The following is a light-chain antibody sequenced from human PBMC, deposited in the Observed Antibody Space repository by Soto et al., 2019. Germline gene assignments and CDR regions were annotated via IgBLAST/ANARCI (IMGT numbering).Light chain of an antibody. CDR3: QTWGTGNVV. CDR1: SGHSSYA. Sequence: QPVLTQSPSGSTSLGASVKLTCTLSSGHSSYAIAWHQQQPEKGPRYLMKLNSDGSHSKGDGIPDRFSGSSSGAERYLTISSLQSEDEADYYCQTWGTGNVVFGGGTKLTFL. V-gene: IGLV4-69*01. CDR2: LNSDGSH. J-gene: IGLJ2*01.